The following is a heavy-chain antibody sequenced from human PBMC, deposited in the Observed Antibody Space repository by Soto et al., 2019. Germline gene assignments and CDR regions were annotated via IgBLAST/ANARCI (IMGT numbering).Heavy chain of an antibody. V-gene: IGHV4-39*01. D-gene: IGHD1-20*01. J-gene: IGHJ4*02. Sequence: SETLSLTCSVSGGSISSDTHYWGCVRQAPGKGLEWLGSIHYSGSTYFNPSLKSRVTISADTSKNQFSLKLTSVTAADTAVYYCASHWITGTARGLFDYWGQGILVTVSS. CDR2: IHYSGST. CDR3: ASHWITGTARGLFDY. CDR1: GGSISSDTHY.